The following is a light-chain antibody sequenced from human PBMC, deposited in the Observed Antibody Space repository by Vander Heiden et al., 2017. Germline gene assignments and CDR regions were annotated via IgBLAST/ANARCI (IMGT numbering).Light chain of an antibody. Sequence: DIVMTQSPDSLAVSLGERATINCKPSQSVLYSSNNKNYLAWYQQKVGQPPKLLIYWASTRESGVPDRFSGSGSGTDFTLTISSLQAEDVAVYYCQQDDSIPITFGQGTRLEIK. V-gene: IGKV4-1*01. CDR3: QQDDSIPIT. CDR2: WAS. CDR1: QSVLYSSNNKNY. J-gene: IGKJ5*01.